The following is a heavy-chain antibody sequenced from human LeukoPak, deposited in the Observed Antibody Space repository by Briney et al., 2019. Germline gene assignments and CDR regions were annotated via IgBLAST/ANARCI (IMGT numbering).Heavy chain of an antibody. CDR3: AKGRVRGIIIFDY. CDR1: GFTFSSYA. V-gene: IGHV3-23*01. D-gene: IGHD3-10*01. Sequence: GGSLRLSCAASGFTFSSYAMSWVRQAPGKGLEWVSAISGSGGGTYYADSVKGRFTISRDNSKNTLYLQMNSLRAEDTAVYYCAKGRVRGIIIFDYWGQGTLVTVSS. J-gene: IGHJ4*02. CDR2: ISGSGGGT.